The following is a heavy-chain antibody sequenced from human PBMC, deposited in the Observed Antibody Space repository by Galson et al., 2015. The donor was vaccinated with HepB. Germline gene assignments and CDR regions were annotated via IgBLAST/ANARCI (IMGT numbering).Heavy chain of an antibody. CDR3: ARISITTGAS. D-gene: IGHD1-1*01. CDR2: IYPNSGGT. J-gene: IGHJ5*02. V-gene: IGHV1-2*06. Sequence: SVKVSCKASGYTFTGYYLHWVRQAPGQGLEWMGRIYPNSGGTNYAQNFQGRVTMTRDTSISTAYMELSRLTSDDTAVYYCARISITTGASWGQGTLVTVSS. CDR1: GYTFTGYY.